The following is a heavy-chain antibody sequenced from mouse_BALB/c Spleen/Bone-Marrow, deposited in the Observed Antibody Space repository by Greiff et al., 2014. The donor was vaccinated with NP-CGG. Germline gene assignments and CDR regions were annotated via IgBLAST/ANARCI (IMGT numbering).Heavy chain of an antibody. CDR1: GYTFTSFV. CDR3: GRKESGTWFAY. D-gene: IGHD4-1*01. CDR2: INPYNDGT. V-gene: IGHV1-14*01. Sequence: VQLQQSGPDLVKPGASVKMSCKASGYTFTSFVMYWVKQNPGQGLEWIGYINPYNDGTKYNEKFKDKATLSSDKSSSTAYMELSSLASEDSAVYYCGRKESGTWFAYWGQGTLVTVSA. J-gene: IGHJ3*01.